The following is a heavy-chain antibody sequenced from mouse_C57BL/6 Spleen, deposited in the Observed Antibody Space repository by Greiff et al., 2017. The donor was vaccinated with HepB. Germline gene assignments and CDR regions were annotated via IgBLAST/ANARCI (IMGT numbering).Heavy chain of an antibody. J-gene: IGHJ3*01. D-gene: IGHD4-1*02. CDR3: ARVSPTGTWFAY. Sequence: EVQVVESGGDLVKPGGSLKLSCAASGFTFSSYGMSWVRQTPDKRLEWVATISSGGSYTYYPDSVKGRFTISRDNAKNTLYLQMSSLKSEDTAMYYCARVSPTGTWFAYWGQGTLVTVSA. V-gene: IGHV5-6*01. CDR1: GFTFSSYG. CDR2: ISSGGSYT.